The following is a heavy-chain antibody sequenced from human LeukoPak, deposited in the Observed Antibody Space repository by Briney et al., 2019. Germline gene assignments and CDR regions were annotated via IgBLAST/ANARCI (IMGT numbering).Heavy chain of an antibody. CDR1: GFTFSSYA. CDR2: IYSGGST. D-gene: IGHD6-13*01. CDR3: ASSEYSSSWQDY. V-gene: IGHV3-53*01. J-gene: IGHJ4*02. Sequence: GGSLRLSCAASGFTFSSYAMSWVRQAPGKGLEWVSVIYSGGSTYYADSVKGRFTISRDNSKNTLYLQMNSLRAEDTAVYYCASSEYSSSWQDYWGQGTLVTVSS.